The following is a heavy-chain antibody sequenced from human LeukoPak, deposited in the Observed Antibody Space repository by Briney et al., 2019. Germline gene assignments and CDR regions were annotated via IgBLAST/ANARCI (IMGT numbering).Heavy chain of an antibody. V-gene: IGHV3-66*04. J-gene: IGHJ6*02. D-gene: IGHD1-7*01. CDR2: IYSGGST. CDR3: ARRNYGYYYYGMDV. Sequence: GGSLRLSCAASGFTVSSNYMSWVRQAPGKGLEWVSVIYSGGSTYYADSVKGRFTISRDNSKNTLYLQMNSLRAEDTAVYYCARRNYGYYYYGMDVWGQGTTVTVS. CDR1: GFTVSSNY.